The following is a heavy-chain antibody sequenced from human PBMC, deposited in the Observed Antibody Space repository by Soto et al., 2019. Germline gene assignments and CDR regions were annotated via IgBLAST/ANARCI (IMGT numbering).Heavy chain of an antibody. Sequence: AQLVESGGSLVKPGDSLRLSCAASGFTFGDYIMNWVRQAPGRGLEWVASISHSGTYIFYADSVKGRFTISRDNAKDSLFLQMNSLTGVHTAIYYCASPRDYCVSNTNCVIAFDIWGQGTGVTVSS. CDR2: ISHSGTYI. V-gene: IGHV3-21*01. CDR3: ASPRDYCVSNTNCVIAFDI. CDR1: GFTFGDYI. D-gene: IGHD2-2*01. J-gene: IGHJ3*02.